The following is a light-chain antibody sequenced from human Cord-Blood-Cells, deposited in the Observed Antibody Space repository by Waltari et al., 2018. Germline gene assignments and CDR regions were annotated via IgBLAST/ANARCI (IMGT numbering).Light chain of an antibody. CDR1: QSVSSY. J-gene: IGKJ2*03. V-gene: IGKV3-11*01. CDR2: AAS. Sequence: EIVLTQSPATLSLSPGERATLSCRASQSVSSYLAWYQQQPGQAPSLLIYAASNRATGIPARFSGSGSGTDFTLTISSLEPEDFAVYYCQQRSNWPRSFGQGTKLEIK. CDR3: QQRSNWPRS.